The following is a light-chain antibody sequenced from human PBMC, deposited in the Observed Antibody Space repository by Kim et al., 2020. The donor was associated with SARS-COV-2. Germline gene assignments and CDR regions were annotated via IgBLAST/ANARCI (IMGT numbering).Light chain of an antibody. CDR1: QNIYSY. V-gene: IGKV1-39*01. CDR3: QQNQGTPGT. CDR2: AAS. J-gene: IGKJ1*01. Sequence: DIQMTQSPSSLSASVGDRVTITCRASQNIYSYLNWYQQQPGKAPRLLIYAASNLEGGVPSRFSGSGSGTDFTLTISSLQPEDFATYYCQQNQGTPGTFGQGTKVDIK.